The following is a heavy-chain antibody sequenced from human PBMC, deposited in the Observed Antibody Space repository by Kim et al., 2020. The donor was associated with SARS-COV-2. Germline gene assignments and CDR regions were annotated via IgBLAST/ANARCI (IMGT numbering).Heavy chain of an antibody. CDR3: ARDLSSSWYSGGWFDP. Sequence: GGSLRLSCAASGFTFSDYYMSWIRQAPGKGLEWVSYISSSGSTIYYADSVKGRFTISRDNAKNSLYLQMNSLRAEDTAVYYCARDLSSSWYSGGWFDPWGQGTLVTVSS. J-gene: IGHJ5*02. V-gene: IGHV3-11*04. CDR2: ISSSGSTI. CDR1: GFTFSDYY. D-gene: IGHD6-13*01.